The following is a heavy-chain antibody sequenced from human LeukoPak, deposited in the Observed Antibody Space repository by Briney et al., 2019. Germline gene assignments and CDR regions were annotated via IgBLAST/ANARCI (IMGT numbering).Heavy chain of an antibody. D-gene: IGHD3-10*01. V-gene: IGHV3-33*01. CDR3: ARDPGLWFGADAFDI. Sequence: GGSLRLSCAASGFTFSSYGMHWVRQAPGKGLEGVAVIWYDGSNKYYADSVKGRFTISRDNSKNTLYLQMNSLRAEDTAVYYCARDPGLWFGADAFDIWGQGTMVTVSS. J-gene: IGHJ3*02. CDR2: IWYDGSNK. CDR1: GFTFSSYG.